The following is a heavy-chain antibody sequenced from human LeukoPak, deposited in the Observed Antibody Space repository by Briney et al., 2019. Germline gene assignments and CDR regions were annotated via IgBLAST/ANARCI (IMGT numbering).Heavy chain of an antibody. D-gene: IGHD2-2*01. CDR1: GYTFTSYG. J-gene: IGHJ4*02. CDR3: ARGLVVPAATVLFDY. Sequence: ASVKVSCKASGYTFTSYGISWVRQAPGQGLEWMGWISAYNGNTNYAQKLRGRVTMTTDTSTSTAYMELMSLRSDDTAVYYCARGLVVPAATVLFDYWGQGTLVTVSS. CDR2: ISAYNGNT. V-gene: IGHV1-18*01.